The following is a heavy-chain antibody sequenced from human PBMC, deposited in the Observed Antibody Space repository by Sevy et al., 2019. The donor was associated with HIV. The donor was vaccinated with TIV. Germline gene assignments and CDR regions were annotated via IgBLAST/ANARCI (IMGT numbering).Heavy chain of an antibody. J-gene: IGHJ4*02. CDR3: VRSLGGPLNQ. CDR2: IYKSGNT. CDR1: GFDVNTGF. V-gene: IGHV3-53*01. Sequence: GGSLRLSCEVSGFDVNTGFMNWVRQAPGKGLEWVSVIYKSGNTYYVDSVRGRFTMSRDSARNTLYLQMTHLRVEDTAMYYCVRSLGGPLNQWGQGTRVTVSS. D-gene: IGHD3-16*01.